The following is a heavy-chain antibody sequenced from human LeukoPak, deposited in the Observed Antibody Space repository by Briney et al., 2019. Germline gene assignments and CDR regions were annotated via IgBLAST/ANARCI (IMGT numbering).Heavy chain of an antibody. CDR3: ARDWLAPYFDY. J-gene: IGHJ4*02. V-gene: IGHV3-11*05. Sequence: GGSLRLSCAAPGFTFSDYYMSWIRQAPGKGLEWVSYISSGSSHTNYADSVKGRFTISRDNAKNSLYLEMNSLRAEDAAVYYCARDWLAPYFDYWGQGILVTVSS. CDR1: GFTFSDYY. D-gene: IGHD5-12*01. CDR2: ISSGSSHT.